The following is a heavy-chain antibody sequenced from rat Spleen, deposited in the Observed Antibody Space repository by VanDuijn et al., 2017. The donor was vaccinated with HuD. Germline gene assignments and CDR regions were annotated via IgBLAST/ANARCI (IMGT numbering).Heavy chain of an antibody. CDR1: GFTFSDSY. D-gene: IGHD1-10*01. CDR3: TRGRNNLYVMDA. CDR2: ISTSGGST. Sequence: EVQIVESGGGLVKPGGSLKLSCAASGFTFSDSYMAWVRQAPTKGLEWVATISTSGGSTYYRDSVKGRFTISRDNAKSTLYLQMNSLRSEDTATYYCTRGRNNLYVMDAWGQGASVTVSS. V-gene: IGHV5-27*01. J-gene: IGHJ4*01.